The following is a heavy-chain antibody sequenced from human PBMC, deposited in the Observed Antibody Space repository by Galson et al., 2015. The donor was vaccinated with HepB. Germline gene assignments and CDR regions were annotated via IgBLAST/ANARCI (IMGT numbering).Heavy chain of an antibody. J-gene: IGHJ6*02. Sequence: SLRLSCAASGFTFSSYGMHWVRQAPGKGLEWVAVIWYDGSNKYYADSVKGRFTISRDNSKNTLYLQMNSLRAEDTAVYYCARRGSSGGKYGMDVWGQGTTVTVSS. CDR1: GFTFSSYG. CDR3: ARRGSSGGKYGMDV. CDR2: IWYDGSNK. V-gene: IGHV3-33*01. D-gene: IGHD6-19*01.